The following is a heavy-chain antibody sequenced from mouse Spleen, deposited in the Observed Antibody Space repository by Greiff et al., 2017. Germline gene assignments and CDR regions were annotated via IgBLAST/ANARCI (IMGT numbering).Heavy chain of an antibody. CDR2: ISSGGSYT. V-gene: IGHV5-9-3*01. CDR1: GFTFSSYA. D-gene: IGHD1-2*01. J-gene: IGHJ2*01. Sequence: EVQGVESGGGLVKPGGSLKLSCAASGFTFSSYAMSWVRQTPEKRLEWVATISSGGSYTYYPDSVKGRFTISRDNAKNTLYLQMSSLRSEDTAMYYCARHNYGYAFDYWGQGTTLTVSS. CDR3: ARHNYGYAFDY.